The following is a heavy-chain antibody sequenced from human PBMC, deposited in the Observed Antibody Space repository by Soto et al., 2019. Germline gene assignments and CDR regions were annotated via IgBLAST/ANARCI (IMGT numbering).Heavy chain of an antibody. CDR2: IYPGDSDT. CDR1: GYSFTSYW. Sequence: GESLKISCKGSGYSFTSYWIGWVRQMPGKGLEWMGIIYPGDSDTRYSPSFQGQVTISADKSISTAYLQWSSLKASDTAMYYCARLYYYDSSGQPSPNYYGMDVWGQGTTVTVSS. V-gene: IGHV5-51*01. J-gene: IGHJ6*02. D-gene: IGHD3-22*01. CDR3: ARLYYYDSSGQPSPNYYGMDV.